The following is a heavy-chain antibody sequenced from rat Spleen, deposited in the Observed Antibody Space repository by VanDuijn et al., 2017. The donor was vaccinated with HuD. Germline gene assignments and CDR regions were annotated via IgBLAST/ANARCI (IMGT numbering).Heavy chain of an antibody. CDR3: ARQHYSAPFDY. CDR1: GFTFSDYY. D-gene: IGHD1-1*01. CDR2: ISYDGSTT. Sequence: EVRLVESDGGLVQPGGSLKLSCAASGFTFSDYYMAWVRQAPTKGLEWVATISYDGSTTYYRDSVKGRFTISRDNAKSTLYLQMDSLRSEDTATYHCARQHYSAPFDYWGQGVMVTVSS. V-gene: IGHV5-29*01. J-gene: IGHJ2*01.